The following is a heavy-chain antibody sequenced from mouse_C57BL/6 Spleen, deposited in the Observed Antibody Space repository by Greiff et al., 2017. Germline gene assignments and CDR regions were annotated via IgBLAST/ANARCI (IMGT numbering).Heavy chain of an antibody. D-gene: IGHD1-1*01. CDR1: GYTFTSYW. CDR2: IDPSDSET. J-gene: IGHJ4*01. V-gene: IGHV1-52*01. CDR3: ARLYYGSSSYAMDY. Sequence: QVQLQQPGAELVRPGSSVKLSCKASGYTFTSYWMHWVKQRPIQGLEWIGNIDPSDSETHYNQKFKDKATLTVDKSSSTAYMQLSSLTSEDSAVYYCARLYYGSSSYAMDYWGQGTSVTVSS.